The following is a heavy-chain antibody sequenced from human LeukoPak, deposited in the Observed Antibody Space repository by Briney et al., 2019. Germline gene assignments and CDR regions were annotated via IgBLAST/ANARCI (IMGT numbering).Heavy chain of an antibody. CDR1: GFTFSGYY. Sequence: QAGGSLRPSCAASGFTFSGYYMNWTRQAPGKGLEWVANIKSDGSEMYYVDSVKGRFSISRDNAKNSLYLQMNSLRAEDTAVYYCTRAGLHIKDDDYWGQGTLVTVSS. J-gene: IGHJ4*02. D-gene: IGHD3-16*01. V-gene: IGHV3-7*01. CDR3: TRAGLHIKDDDY. CDR2: IKSDGSEM.